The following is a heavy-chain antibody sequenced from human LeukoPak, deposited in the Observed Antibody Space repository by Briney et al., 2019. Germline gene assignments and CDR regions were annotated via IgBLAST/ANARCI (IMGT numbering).Heavy chain of an antibody. J-gene: IGHJ4*02. Sequence: GGSLRLSCAASEFTFSDYYMSWIRQAPGKGLEWVSYISSSGTTIYYADSVKGRFTISRDNSKNTLYLQMNSLRAEDTAVYHCARRAGAYSHPYDYWGQGTLVTVSS. V-gene: IGHV3-11*01. D-gene: IGHD4/OR15-4a*01. CDR3: ARRAGAYSHPYDY. CDR1: EFTFSDYY. CDR2: ISSSGTTI.